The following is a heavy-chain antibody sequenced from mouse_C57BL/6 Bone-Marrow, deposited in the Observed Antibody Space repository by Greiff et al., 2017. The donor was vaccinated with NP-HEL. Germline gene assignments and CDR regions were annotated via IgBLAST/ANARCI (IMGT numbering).Heavy chain of an antibody. V-gene: IGHV14-2*01. D-gene: IGHD1-1*01. CDR1: GFNIKDYY. CDR2: IDPEDGET. J-gene: IGHJ4*01. Sequence: VQLQQSGAELVKPGASVKLSCTASGFNIKDYYMHWVKQRPEQGLEWIGRIDPEDGETKYAPKFQGKATITADTSSNTAYLQLSSLTSEDAAVYYGAGCDTTVVEAYYYAMDYWGQGTSVTVSS. CDR3: AGCDTTVVEAYYYAMDY.